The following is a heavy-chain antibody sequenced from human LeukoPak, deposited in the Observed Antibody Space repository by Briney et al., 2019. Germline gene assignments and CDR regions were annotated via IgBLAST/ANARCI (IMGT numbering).Heavy chain of an antibody. CDR1: GFTFSRY. CDR2: ISGSGGST. V-gene: IGHV3-23*01. Sequence: GGSLRLSCAGSGFTFSRYNWVRQAPGKGLEWVSAISGSGGSTYYADSVKGRFTISRDNSKNTLYLQMNSLRAEDTAVYYCAKVSYCSSTSCFSFDYWGQGTLVTVSS. D-gene: IGHD2-2*01. J-gene: IGHJ4*02. CDR3: AKVSYCSSTSCFSFDY.